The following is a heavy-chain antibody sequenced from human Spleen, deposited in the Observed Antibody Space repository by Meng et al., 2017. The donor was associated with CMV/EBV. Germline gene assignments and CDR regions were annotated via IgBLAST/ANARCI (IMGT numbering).Heavy chain of an antibody. Sequence: TFRSYGMHWVRQAQGKGLEWVSFIRSDGSNKKYADSVKGRFTISRDNSENTMYLQMNSLRAEDTAMYYCAKGRFVSSGWYDPILFDYWGRGTLVTVSS. CDR2: IRSDGSNK. CDR3: AKGRFVSSGWYDPILFDY. D-gene: IGHD6-19*01. CDR1: TFRSYG. J-gene: IGHJ4*02. V-gene: IGHV3-30*02.